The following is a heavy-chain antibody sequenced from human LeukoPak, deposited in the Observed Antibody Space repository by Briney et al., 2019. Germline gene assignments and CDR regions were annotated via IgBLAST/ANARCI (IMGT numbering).Heavy chain of an antibody. Sequence: ASVNVSCKASGYTFTHYGINWVRQAAGHGLEWMGGISAYNGRTIYPKKFNGRVSMTTDTSTNTAYMELRSLRSDDTAVYYCAREMAYEYDHVWGSYRPDGFDVWGQGTMVTVSS. CDR3: AREMAYEYDHVWGSYRPDGFDV. V-gene: IGHV1-18*01. CDR1: GYTFTHYG. CDR2: ISAYNGRT. D-gene: IGHD3-16*01. J-gene: IGHJ3*01.